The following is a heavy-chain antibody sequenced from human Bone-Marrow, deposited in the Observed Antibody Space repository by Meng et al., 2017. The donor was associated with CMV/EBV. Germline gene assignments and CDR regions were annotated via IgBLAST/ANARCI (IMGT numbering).Heavy chain of an antibody. V-gene: IGHV3-23*01. CDR2: ISGSGGRT. CDR3: AKGSGYLIDY. D-gene: IGHD3-3*01. Sequence: GESLKISCAASGFTFNNYAMSWVRQAPGKGLQWVSGISGSGGRTDYADSVKGRFTISRDNSRNTLYLQMDRLRVEDTAIYYCAKGSGYLIDYWGQGTLVTVSS. CDR1: GFTFNNYA. J-gene: IGHJ4*02.